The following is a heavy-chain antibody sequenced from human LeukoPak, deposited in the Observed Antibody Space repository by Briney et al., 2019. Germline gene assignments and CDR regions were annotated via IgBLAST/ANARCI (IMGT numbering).Heavy chain of an antibody. CDR2: IYHSGST. Sequence: SETLSLTCAVSGGSISSSNWWSWVRQPPGKGLEWIGEIYHSGSTNYNPSPKSRVTISVDKSKNQFSLKLSSVTAADTAVYYCASSRMAAALLPFDYWGQGTLVTVSS. V-gene: IGHV4-4*02. J-gene: IGHJ4*02. CDR1: GGSISSSNW. D-gene: IGHD6-13*01. CDR3: ASSRMAAALLPFDY.